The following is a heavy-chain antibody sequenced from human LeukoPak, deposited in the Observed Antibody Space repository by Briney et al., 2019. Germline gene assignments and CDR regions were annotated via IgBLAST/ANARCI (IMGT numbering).Heavy chain of an antibody. Sequence: SETLSLTCTVSGGSISSYYWSWIRQPPGKGLEWIGYIYYSGSTNYNPSLKSRVTISLDTSKNQFSLKLSSVTAADTAVYYCARHAVAVAYPYFDYWGQGTLVTVSS. CDR3: ARHAVAVAYPYFDY. V-gene: IGHV4-59*08. D-gene: IGHD6-19*01. J-gene: IGHJ4*02. CDR1: GGSISSYY. CDR2: IYYSGST.